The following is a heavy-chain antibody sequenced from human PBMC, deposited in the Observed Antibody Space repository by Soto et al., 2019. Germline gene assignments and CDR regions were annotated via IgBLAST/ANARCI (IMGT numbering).Heavy chain of an antibody. D-gene: IGHD3-3*01. J-gene: IGHJ4*02. V-gene: IGHV1-18*04. Sequence: ASVKVSCKASGYTFTSYGISWVRQAPGQGREWMGWISAYNGNTNYAQKLQGRVTMTTDTSTSTAYMELRSLRSDDTAVYYCARADLSHYDFWSGYYPHFDYWGQGXLVTVYS. CDR1: GYTFTSYG. CDR3: ARADLSHYDFWSGYYPHFDY. CDR2: ISAYNGNT.